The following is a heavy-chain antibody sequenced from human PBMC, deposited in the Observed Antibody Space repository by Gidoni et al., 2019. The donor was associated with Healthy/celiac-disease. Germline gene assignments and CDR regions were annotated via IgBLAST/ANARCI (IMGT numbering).Heavy chain of an antibody. CDR2: IYYSGST. CDR1: GGSVSSGSYY. J-gene: IGHJ6*02. Sequence: QVQLQESGPGLVKPSETLSLTCTVSGGSVSSGSYYWSWIRQPPGKGLEWIGYIYYSGSTNYNPSLKSRVTISVDTSKNQFSLKLSSVTAADTAVYYCASHQVAWFGESLKYYGMDVWGQGTTVTVSS. CDR3: ASHQVAWFGESLKYYGMDV. V-gene: IGHV4-61*01. D-gene: IGHD3-10*01.